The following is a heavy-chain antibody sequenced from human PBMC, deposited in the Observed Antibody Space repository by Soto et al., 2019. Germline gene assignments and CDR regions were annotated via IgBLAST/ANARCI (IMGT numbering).Heavy chain of an antibody. D-gene: IGHD6-19*01. V-gene: IGHV3-30*18. CDR2: ISYDGSNK. CDR1: GFTFSSYG. J-gene: IGHJ6*02. CDR3: AKDREPWLVLYYGMDA. Sequence: GGSLRLSCAASGFTFSSYGMHWVRQAPGKGLEWVAVISYDGSNKYYADSVKGRFTISRDNSKNTLYLQMNSLRAEDTAVYYCAKDREPWLVLYYGMDAWGQGTTVTV.